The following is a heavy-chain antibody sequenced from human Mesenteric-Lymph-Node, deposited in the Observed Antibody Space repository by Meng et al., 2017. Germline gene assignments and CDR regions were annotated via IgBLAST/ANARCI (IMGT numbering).Heavy chain of an antibody. Sequence: GGSLRLSCAASGFTFSNCEMNWVRQAPGKGLEWVAVISYDGSNKYYADSVKGRFTISRDNSKNTLYLQMNSLRAEDTAVYYCARDLGGSGSWGYFDYWGQGTLVTVSS. CDR2: ISYDGSNK. CDR3: ARDLGGSGSWGYFDY. J-gene: IGHJ4*02. V-gene: IGHV3-30*01. CDR1: GFTFSNCE. D-gene: IGHD3-10*01.